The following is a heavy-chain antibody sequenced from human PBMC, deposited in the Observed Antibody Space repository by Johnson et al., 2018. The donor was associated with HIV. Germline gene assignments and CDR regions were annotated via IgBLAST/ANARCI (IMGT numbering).Heavy chain of an antibody. CDR3: ARDWDYYDSSGYYYANMVDAFDV. CDR1: GFTFDDYG. J-gene: IGHJ3*01. CDR2: INWNGGST. D-gene: IGHD3-22*01. V-gene: IGHV3-20*04. Sequence: VQLVESGGGVVRPGESLRLSCAASGFTFDDYGMSWVRQAPGKGLEWVSGINWNGGSTGYTDSVKGRFTISRDNATNSLYLQMNSLRAEETALYYCARDWDYYDSSGYYYANMVDAFDVWGQGTVVTVSS.